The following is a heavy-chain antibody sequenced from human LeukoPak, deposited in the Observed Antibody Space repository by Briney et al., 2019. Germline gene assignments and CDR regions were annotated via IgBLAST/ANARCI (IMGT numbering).Heavy chain of an antibody. Sequence: SVKVSCKASGGTFSSHAISWVRQAPGQGLEWMGGIIPIFGTANYAQKFQGRVTITADESTSTAYMELSSLRSEDTAVCYCASRSPAPIVVVIDYYGMDVWGQGTTVTVSS. CDR3: ASRSPAPIVVVIDYYGMDV. V-gene: IGHV1-69*13. CDR1: GGTFSSHA. CDR2: IIPIFGTA. J-gene: IGHJ6*02. D-gene: IGHD3-22*01.